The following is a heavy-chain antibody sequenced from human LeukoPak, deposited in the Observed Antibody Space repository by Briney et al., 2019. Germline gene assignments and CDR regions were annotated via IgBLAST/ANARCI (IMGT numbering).Heavy chain of an antibody. J-gene: IGHJ4*02. CDR1: GFTFSNHA. Sequence: GGSLRLSCAASGFTFSNHAMNWVRQGPGKGLEWISYISTASSTVHYADSVKGRFTISGDNARNSLYLQMNSLRADDTAVYYCARVFEAWSGYYTEGGFDYWGQGTLVTVSS. D-gene: IGHD3-3*01. V-gene: IGHV3-48*04. CDR3: ARVFEAWSGYYTEGGFDY. CDR2: ISTASSTV.